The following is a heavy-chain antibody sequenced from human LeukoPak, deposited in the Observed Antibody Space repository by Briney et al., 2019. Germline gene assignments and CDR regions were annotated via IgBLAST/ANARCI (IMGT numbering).Heavy chain of an antibody. D-gene: IGHD2-2*01. CDR1: GYTFSNYG. Sequence: ASVKVSCKASGYTFSNYGLTWVRQAPRQGLGWMGWISAYNINTNVAQKFQGRVTMTTDTSTNTAYMELGSLRSDDTAVYYCASWAGYCSSNNCYATSLDYWGQGTLVTVSA. CDR3: ASWAGYCSSNNCYATSLDY. V-gene: IGHV1-18*01. J-gene: IGHJ4*02. CDR2: ISAYNINT.